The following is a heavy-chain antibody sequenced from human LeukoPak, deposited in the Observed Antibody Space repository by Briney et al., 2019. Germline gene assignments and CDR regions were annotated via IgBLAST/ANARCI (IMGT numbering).Heavy chain of an antibody. J-gene: IGHJ3*02. Sequence: PGGSLRLSCAASGFTFNDYWMHWVRQAPGKGLEWVAVISYDGSNKYYADSVKGRFTISRDNSKNTLYLQMNSLRAEDTAVYYCARDPAPRDSSGYSYDAFDIWGQGTMVTVSS. CDR3: ARDPAPRDSSGYSYDAFDI. D-gene: IGHD3-22*01. CDR2: ISYDGSNK. CDR1: GFTFNDYW. V-gene: IGHV3-30-3*01.